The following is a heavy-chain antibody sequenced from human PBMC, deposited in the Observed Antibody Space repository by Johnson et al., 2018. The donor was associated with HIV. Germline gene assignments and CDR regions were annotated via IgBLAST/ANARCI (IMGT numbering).Heavy chain of an antibody. CDR3: ARGIPRRNGDYDHVIDI. CDR2: TWYDGSNK. V-gene: IGHV3-33*01. J-gene: IGHJ3*02. CDR1: GYTFSSYG. Sequence: QVQLVESGGGVVQPGRYLRLSCAASGYTFSSYGMHWVRQAPGKELEWVAVTWYDGSNKYYADSVKGRITISRDNAKNSLYLQMNSLRAEDTAVYYCARGIPRRNGDYDHVIDIWGQGTMVTVSS. D-gene: IGHD4-17*01.